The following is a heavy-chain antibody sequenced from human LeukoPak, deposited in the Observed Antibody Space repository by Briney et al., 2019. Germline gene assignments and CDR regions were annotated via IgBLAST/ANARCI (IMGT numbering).Heavy chain of an antibody. CDR1: GFTFSSYA. D-gene: IGHD5-18*01. V-gene: IGHV3-23*01. Sequence: GGSLRLSCAASGFTFSSYAMSWVRQAPGKGLEWVSAISGSGGSTYYADSVKGRFTISRDNSKNTLYLQMNSLRAEDTAVYYCAKDKSAYTVMACFDYWGQGTLVTVSS. J-gene: IGHJ4*02. CDR2: ISGSGGST. CDR3: AKDKSAYTVMACFDY.